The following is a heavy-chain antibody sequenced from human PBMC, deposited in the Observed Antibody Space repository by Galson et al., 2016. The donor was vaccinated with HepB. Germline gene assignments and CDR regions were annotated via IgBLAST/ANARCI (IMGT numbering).Heavy chain of an antibody. Sequence: SLRLSCAVSGFTVSSNYMSWVRQAPGRGLEWVSVIYSGGSTYHADSVKGRFTISRDNSKNTLYLQMNSLRAEDTAVYYCARGEWAGYNLWFDPWGQGTLVTVSS. V-gene: IGHV3-53*01. CDR1: GFTVSSNY. D-gene: IGHD5-24*01. J-gene: IGHJ5*02. CDR2: IYSGGST. CDR3: ARGEWAGYNLWFDP.